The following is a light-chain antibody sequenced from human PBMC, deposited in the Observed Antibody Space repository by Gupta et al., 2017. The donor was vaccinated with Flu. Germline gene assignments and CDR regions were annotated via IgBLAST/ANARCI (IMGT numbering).Light chain of an antibody. CDR2: GGA. J-gene: IGKJ4*01. CDR3: QQTFRIPLT. CDR1: QTITSY. V-gene: IGKV1-39*01. Sequence: DIQMTQSPASLSAFVGDRVTITCRASQTITSYLNWFQQKPGKAPKLLIYGGANLQNGVPSKFIGSGSGTDFTLTINNLQPEDFATDYGQQTFRIPLTCGGGTKVEI.